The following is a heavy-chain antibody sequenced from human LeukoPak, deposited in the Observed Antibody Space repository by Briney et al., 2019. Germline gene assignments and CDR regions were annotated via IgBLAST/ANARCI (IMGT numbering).Heavy chain of an antibody. CDR1: GYSFTNYW. V-gene: IGHV5-51*01. D-gene: IGHD6-19*01. CDR2: IYPGDSDT. CDR3: ARHEGQWLGAYNWFDP. J-gene: IGHJ5*02. Sequence: GESLKISCKGSGYSFTNYWIGWVRQMPGKGLEWMGSIYPGDSDTRYSPSFQGQVTISADKSISTAYLQWSSLEASDTAVYYCARHEGQWLGAYNWFDPCGQGTLVTVSS.